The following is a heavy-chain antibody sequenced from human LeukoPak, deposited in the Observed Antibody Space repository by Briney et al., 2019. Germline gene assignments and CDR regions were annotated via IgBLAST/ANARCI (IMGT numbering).Heavy chain of an antibody. CDR2: IYHSGNT. V-gene: IGHV4-4*02. J-gene: IGHJ6*02. D-gene: IGHD6-13*01. Sequence: SETLSLTCAVFGGSIGSNIWWSWVRQPPGKGLEWIGEIYHSGNTNYNPSLKSRVTISVDKSKNQFSLKLSSVTAADTAVYYCARGGTVAGTYYYYYGMDVWGQGTTVTVSS. CDR3: ARGGTVAGTYYYYYGMDV. CDR1: GGSIGSNIW.